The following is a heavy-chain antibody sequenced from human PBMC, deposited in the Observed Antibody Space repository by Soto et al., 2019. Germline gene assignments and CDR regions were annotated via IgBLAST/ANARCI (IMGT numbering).Heavy chain of an antibody. CDR2: TCYRSKWYN. J-gene: IGHJ3*02. V-gene: IGHV6-1*01. D-gene: IGHD1-7*01. CDR1: GDSVSSNSAA. Sequence: SQTLSLTCVISGDSVSSNSAAWNWIRQSPSRGLEWLGRTCYRSKWYNDYAVSVKSRITINPDASKNQFSLQLNSVTPEDTAVYYCARVWNYLQPHDAFDIWGQGTMVTVAS. CDR3: ARVWNYLQPHDAFDI.